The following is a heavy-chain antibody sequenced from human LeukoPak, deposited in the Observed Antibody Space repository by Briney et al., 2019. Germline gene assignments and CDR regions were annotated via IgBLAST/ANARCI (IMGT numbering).Heavy chain of an antibody. J-gene: IGHJ4*02. D-gene: IGHD6-6*01. CDR1: GYTFTSYG. CDR2: ISAYNGNT. CDR3: ARSSFYLDY. V-gene: IGHV1-18*01. Sequence: ASVRVSCKASGYTFTSYGISWVRQAPGQGLEWMGWISAYNGNTNYAQKLQGRVTMTTDTSTSTAYMELSSLRSDDTAVCNCARSSFYLDYWGEGTLVTVSS.